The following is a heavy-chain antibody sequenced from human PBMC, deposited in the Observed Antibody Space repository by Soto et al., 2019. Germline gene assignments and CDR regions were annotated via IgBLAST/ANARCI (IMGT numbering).Heavy chain of an antibody. V-gene: IGHV5-10-1*01. Sequence: PGESLKISCKGSVYSFTSYWISWVRQMPGKGLEWMGRIDPSDSYTNYSPSFQGHVTISADKSISTAYLQWSSLKASDTAMYYCAREHEYCSGGSCYSDWFDPWGQGTLVTVSS. J-gene: IGHJ5*02. D-gene: IGHD2-15*01. CDR1: VYSFTSYW. CDR3: AREHEYCSGGSCYSDWFDP. CDR2: IDPSDSYT.